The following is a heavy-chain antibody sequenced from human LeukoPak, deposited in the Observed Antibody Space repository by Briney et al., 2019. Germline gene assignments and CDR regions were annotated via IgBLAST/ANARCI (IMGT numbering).Heavy chain of an antibody. CDR3: VRDKVGFDY. J-gene: IGHJ4*02. CDR2: IKQDGSEK. V-gene: IGHV3-7*03. Sequence: GGSLRVSCAASGFTFSSSWMSWVRQAPGKGLEWVANIKQDGSEKYYVDSVKGRFTISRDDAKNSLYLQMNSLRAEDTAVYYCVRDKVGFDYWGQGTLVTVSS. CDR1: GFTFSSSW.